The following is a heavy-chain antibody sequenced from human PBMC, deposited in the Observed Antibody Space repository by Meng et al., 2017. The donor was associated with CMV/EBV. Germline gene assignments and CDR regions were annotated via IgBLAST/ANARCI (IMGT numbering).Heavy chain of an antibody. J-gene: IGHJ4*02. D-gene: IGHD1-26*01. CDR3: ARYSAVGATTFDY. V-gene: IGHV1-18*01. CDR2: ISAYNGNT. CDR1: GYTFTSYG. Sequence: LVLFEAEVMRPGPSVKVSCKASGYTFTSYGSSWVLQAPGQGLEWMAWISAYNGNTNYAQKLQGRVTMTTDTSTSTAYMELMSLRSDDTAVYYCARYSAVGATTFDYWGQGTLVTVSS.